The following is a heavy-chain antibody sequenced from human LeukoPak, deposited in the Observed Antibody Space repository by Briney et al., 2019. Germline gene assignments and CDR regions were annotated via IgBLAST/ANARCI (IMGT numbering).Heavy chain of an antibody. Sequence: GESLKISCKGSGYSFTTYWVGWVRQLPGKGLEWMGIIYPGDSDTRYSPSFQGQVTISADKSISTAYLQWSSLKASDTAMYYCARLYRGFRGVMGGGFDYWGQGTLVTVSS. CDR1: GYSFTTYW. CDR3: ARLYRGFRGVMGGGFDY. V-gene: IGHV5-51*01. J-gene: IGHJ4*02. CDR2: IYPGDSDT. D-gene: IGHD3-10*01.